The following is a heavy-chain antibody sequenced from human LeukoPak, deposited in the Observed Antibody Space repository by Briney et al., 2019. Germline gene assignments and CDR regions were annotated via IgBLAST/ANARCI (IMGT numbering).Heavy chain of an antibody. D-gene: IGHD6-13*01. J-gene: IGHJ3*02. CDR2: FDPEDGET. Sequence: ASVKVSCKVSGYTLTELSMHWVRQAPGKGLEWMGGFDPEDGETIYAQKFQGRVTMTEDTSTDTAYMELSSLRAEDMAVYYCARDRATSSSWYQGDPDAFDIWGQGTMVTVSS. CDR1: GYTLTELS. V-gene: IGHV1-24*01. CDR3: ARDRATSSSWYQGDPDAFDI.